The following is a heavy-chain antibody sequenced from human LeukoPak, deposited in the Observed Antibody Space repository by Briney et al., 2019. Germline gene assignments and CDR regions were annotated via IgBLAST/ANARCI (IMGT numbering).Heavy chain of an antibody. CDR3: AITAVVWGQLPNSDY. J-gene: IGHJ4*02. D-gene: IGHD3-16*01. Sequence: PGGSLRLSCAASGFTFTSYWMSWVRQAPGKGLEWVANIKPDGSGKYYVDSVTGRFTISRDNAKNSLYLEINSLRAEDTAVYYCAITAVVWGQLPNSDYRGQGTLVTVSS. CDR1: GFTFTSYW. V-gene: IGHV3-7*03. CDR2: IKPDGSGK.